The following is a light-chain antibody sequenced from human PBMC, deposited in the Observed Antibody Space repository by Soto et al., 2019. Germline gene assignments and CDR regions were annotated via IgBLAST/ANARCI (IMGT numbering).Light chain of an antibody. CDR3: CSYAGDSTWV. V-gene: IGLV2-23*01. CDR2: EGS. J-gene: IGLJ3*02. CDR1: SSDVGNYNL. Sequence: QSALTQPASVSGSPGQSSTISCTGTSSDVGNYNLVSWYQQHPGEAPKLLIYEGSKRPSGVSNRFSGSKFGNTASLTISGLQAEDEVDYYCCSYAGDSTWVFGGGTQLTVL.